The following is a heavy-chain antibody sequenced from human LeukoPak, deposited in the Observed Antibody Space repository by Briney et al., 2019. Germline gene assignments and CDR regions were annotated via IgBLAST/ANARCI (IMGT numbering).Heavy chain of an antibody. Sequence: AGTLRLSCAASGLTFSGYCLSWIRQAPGKGLEWMGNINHDGSANYYADSLKCRFTITRDDAKTALYLQMNSLRAEDTGVYYCEKFTRSSGDCLRGQRIRATVCS. V-gene: IGHV3-7*01. J-gene: IGHJ4*02. CDR2: INHDGSAN. CDR1: GLTFSGYC. D-gene: IGHD2-21*01. CDR3: EKFTRSSGDCL.